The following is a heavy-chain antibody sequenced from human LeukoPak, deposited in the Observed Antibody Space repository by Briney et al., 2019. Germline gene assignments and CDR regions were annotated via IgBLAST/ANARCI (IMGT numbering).Heavy chain of an antibody. CDR1: GGSISSSSYY. CDR2: IYYSGST. D-gene: IGHD3-22*01. Sequence: SETLSLTCTVSGGSISSSSYYWGWIRQPPGKGLEWIGSIYYSGSTYYNPSLKSRVTISVDTSKNQFSLKLSSVTAADTAVYYCARERFTMIETADYGMDVWGQGTTVTVSS. CDR3: ARERFTMIETADYGMDV. V-gene: IGHV4-39*02. J-gene: IGHJ6*02.